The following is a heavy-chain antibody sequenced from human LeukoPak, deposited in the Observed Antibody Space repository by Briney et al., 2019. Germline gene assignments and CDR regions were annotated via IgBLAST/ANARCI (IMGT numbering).Heavy chain of an antibody. CDR3: ARDKDEGPFDP. Sequence: GGSLRLSCAASGFTVSSNYMSWVRQAPGKGLEWVSDTYSGGSTYYADSVKGRFTISRDNSKNTLYLQMNSLRAEDTAVYYCARDKDEGPFDPWGQGTLVTVSS. CDR1: GFTVSSNY. J-gene: IGHJ5*02. V-gene: IGHV3-66*02. CDR2: TYSGGST.